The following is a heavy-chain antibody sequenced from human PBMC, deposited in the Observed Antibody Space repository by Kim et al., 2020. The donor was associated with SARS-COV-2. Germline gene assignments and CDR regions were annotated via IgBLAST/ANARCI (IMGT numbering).Heavy chain of an antibody. Sequence: GGSLRLSCAASGFDFNNFGMHWVRQAPGKGLEWVASISYEGSRKFYADSLMGRFTVSKDSSRSTLYLQMNSLRPEDTAVYFCGKRGGYF. CDR3: GKRGGYF. CDR2: ISYEGSRK. CDR1: GFDFNNFG. V-gene: IGHV3-30*18. J-gene: IGHJ2*01.